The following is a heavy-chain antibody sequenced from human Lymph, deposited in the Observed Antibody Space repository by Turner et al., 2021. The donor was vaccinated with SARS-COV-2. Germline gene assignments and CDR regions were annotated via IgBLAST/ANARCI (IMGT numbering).Heavy chain of an antibody. CDR2: ISYDGSNK. Sequence: QVQLVASGGGVVQPGRSLRLSCSASGFTFSSYGMHWVRQAPGKGLEWVAVISYDGSNKFYADSVKGRFTISRDNSKNTLYLQLNSLRAEDTAVYYCAKDRGDDYGDYGPEYWGQGTLVTVSS. CDR3: AKDRGDDYGDYGPEY. V-gene: IGHV3-30*18. D-gene: IGHD4-17*01. CDR1: GFTFSSYG. J-gene: IGHJ4*02.